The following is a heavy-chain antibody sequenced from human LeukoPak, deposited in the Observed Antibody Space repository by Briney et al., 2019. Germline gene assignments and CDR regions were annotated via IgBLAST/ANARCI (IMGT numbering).Heavy chain of an antibody. V-gene: IGHV1-2*02. CDR2: INPNSGGT. Sequence: ASVKVSRKASGYTFTGYYMHWVRQAPGQGLEWMGWINPNSGGTNYAQKFQGRVTMTRDTSISTAYMELSRLRSDDTAVYYCARDHDILTGYSEYYYYYYYMDVWGKGTTVTVSS. CDR3: ARDHDILTGYSEYYYYYYYMDV. CDR1: GYTFTGYY. D-gene: IGHD3-9*01. J-gene: IGHJ6*03.